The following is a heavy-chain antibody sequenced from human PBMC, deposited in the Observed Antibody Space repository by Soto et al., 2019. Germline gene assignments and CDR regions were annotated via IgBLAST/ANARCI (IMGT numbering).Heavy chain of an antibody. CDR1: RVAFSKFI. D-gene: IGHD3-22*01. CDR2: IIPIFGTA. V-gene: IGHV1-69*01. J-gene: IGHJ6*02. Sequence: QAQLEQSGGEVKKPGSSVKVSCKASRVAFSKFIVTWVRQAPGLGLEWVGGIIPIFGTANYAQKFQGRVTITADESTSTSYMKVNNLRSEDTAVYYCAKVRDSSPMGYYYGMDVWGQGTTVTVSS. CDR3: AKVRDSSPMGYYYGMDV.